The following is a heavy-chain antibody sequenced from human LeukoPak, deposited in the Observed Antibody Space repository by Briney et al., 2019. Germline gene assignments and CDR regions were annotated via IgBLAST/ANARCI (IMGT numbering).Heavy chain of an antibody. Sequence: GESLKISCKGSGCIFTTYWIGWVRQMPGKGLEWMGMIYPGDSDTRYSPSFQGHVTISADTSITTAYLQLSSLKASDTAMYYCARHIGLTTRYFDYWGQGTLVTVSS. CDR1: GCIFTTYW. CDR3: ARHIGLTTRYFDY. D-gene: IGHD4/OR15-4a*01. CDR2: IYPGDSDT. V-gene: IGHV5-51*01. J-gene: IGHJ4*02.